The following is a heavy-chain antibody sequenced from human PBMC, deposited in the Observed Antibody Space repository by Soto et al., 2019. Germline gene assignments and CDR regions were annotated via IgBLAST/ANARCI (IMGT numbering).Heavy chain of an antibody. CDR2: ISGFNGNT. V-gene: IGHV1-18*01. CDR3: ARDRGVAPPVAGNTHYYYSMDV. D-gene: IGHD6-19*01. Sequence: QDQLVQSGAEVKKPGASVTVSCKASGYSFTNYGITWVRQAPGQGLEWMGWISGFNGNTHYAQKLQGRVTMTTDASTSTAYRELRSLISADTAVYYCARDRGVAPPVAGNTHYYYSMDVWGKGTTVTVSS. J-gene: IGHJ6*03. CDR1: GYSFTNYG.